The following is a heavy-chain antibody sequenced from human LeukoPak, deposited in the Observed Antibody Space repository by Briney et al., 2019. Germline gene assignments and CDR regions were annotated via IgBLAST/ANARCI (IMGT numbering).Heavy chain of an antibody. CDR1: GYSFTIYW. CDR2: IYPGDSDT. CDR3: AMRHSSGWCYDY. V-gene: IGHV5-51*01. Sequence: GESLKISCKASGYSFTIYWIAWVRQMPGKGLEWMGIIYPGDSDTKYSPSFQGQVTISADKSISTAYLQWSSLKASDTAMYYCAMRHSSGWCYDYWGQGTLVTVSS. J-gene: IGHJ4*02. D-gene: IGHD6-19*01.